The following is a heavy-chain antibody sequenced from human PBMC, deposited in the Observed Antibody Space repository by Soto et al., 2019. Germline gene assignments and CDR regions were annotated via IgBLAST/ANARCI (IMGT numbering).Heavy chain of an antibody. J-gene: IGHJ3*02. CDR2: MNPNSGNT. V-gene: IGHV1-8*01. Sequence: GXSVKVSCKASGYTFTSDDINWVRQATGQGLEWMGWMNPNSGNTGYAQKFQGRVTMTRNTSISTAYMELSSLRSEDTAMYYCARGAYYDSSGYYYFNAFDIWGQGTMVTVSS. CDR3: ARGAYYDSSGYYYFNAFDI. D-gene: IGHD3-22*01. CDR1: GYTFTSDD.